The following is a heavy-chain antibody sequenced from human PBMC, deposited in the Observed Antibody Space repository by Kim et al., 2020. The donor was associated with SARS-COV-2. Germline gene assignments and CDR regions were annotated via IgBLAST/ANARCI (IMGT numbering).Heavy chain of an antibody. D-gene: IGHD3-10*01. Sequence: GESLKMSCKGSGYSFTSYWIGWVRQMPGKGLEWMGIVYPGDSDTRYSPSFQGQVTISADESISTAYLQWSSLKASDTAMYYCARNYYYGSGSYYTSYYWGQGTLVTVSS. V-gene: IGHV5-51*01. CDR1: GYSFTSYW. CDR3: ARNYYYGSGSYYTSYY. J-gene: IGHJ4*02. CDR2: VYPGDSDT.